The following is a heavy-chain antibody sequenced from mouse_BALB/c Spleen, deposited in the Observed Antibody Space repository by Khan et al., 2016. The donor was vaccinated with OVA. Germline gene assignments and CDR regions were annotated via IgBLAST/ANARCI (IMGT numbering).Heavy chain of an antibody. J-gene: IGHJ3*02. CDR2: ILPGSGSS. CDR3: ARSYYGY. Sequence: QVQLKQSGTELMKPGASVKISCKATGYKFSNYWIEWVKQRPGHGLEWIGEILPGSGSSNYNEKFRGKATFPIDASSNTAYMHLSSMTYEDSAVYYCARSYYGYSGQGTLVTVSA. CDR1: GYKFSNYW. V-gene: IGHV1-9*01. D-gene: IGHD2-10*01.